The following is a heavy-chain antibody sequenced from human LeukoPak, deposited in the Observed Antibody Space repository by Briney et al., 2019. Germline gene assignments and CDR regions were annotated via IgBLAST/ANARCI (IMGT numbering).Heavy chain of an antibody. J-gene: IGHJ4*02. CDR2: INHSGST. CDR1: GGSFSGYY. D-gene: IGHD3-10*01. CDR3: ARPIGRPRKDARSGSYTY. V-gene: IGHV4-34*01. Sequence: SETLSLTCAVYGGSFSGYYWSWIRQPPGKGLEWIGEINHSGSTNYNPSLKSRVTISVDTSKNQFSLKLSSVTAADTAVYYCARPIGRPRKDARSGSYTYWGQGTLVTVSS.